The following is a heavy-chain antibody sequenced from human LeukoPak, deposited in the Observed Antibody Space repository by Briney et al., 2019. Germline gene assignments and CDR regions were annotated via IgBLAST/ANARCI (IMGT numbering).Heavy chain of an antibody. Sequence: SQTLSLTCSVSSGSISGYYWNWIRQPPGKGLEWIGQIFYSGSTTYNPSLKSPVTISVDTSKNQFSLKVRSVTAADTAVHYCARGRGSSWYYFDSWGQGTLVTVSS. J-gene: IGHJ4*02. CDR2: IFYSGST. CDR3: ARGRGSSWYYFDS. V-gene: IGHV4-59*12. D-gene: IGHD6-13*01. CDR1: SGSISGYY.